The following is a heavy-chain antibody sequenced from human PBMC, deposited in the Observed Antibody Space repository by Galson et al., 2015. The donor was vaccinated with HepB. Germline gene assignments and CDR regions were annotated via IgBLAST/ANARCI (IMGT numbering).Heavy chain of an antibody. CDR1: GFIFSDYA. CDR2: INGGGTST. J-gene: IGHJ4*02. CDR3: AKDLLSQVSHYYDNSGYMSGDY. D-gene: IGHD3-22*01. Sequence: SLRPSCAASGFIFSDYAMTWVRQAPGKGLEWVSTINGGGTSTFYADSVKGRFTISRDNSKNTLFLQMNSLRVEDTAVYYCAKDLLSQVSHYYDNSGYMSGDYWGQGTLVTVSS. V-gene: IGHV3-23*01.